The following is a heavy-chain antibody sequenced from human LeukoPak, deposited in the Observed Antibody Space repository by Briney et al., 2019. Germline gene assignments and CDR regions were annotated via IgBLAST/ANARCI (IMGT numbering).Heavy chain of an antibody. Sequence: SSVKVSCKASGGTFSSYAISWVRQAPAQGLEWMGGIIPVFGTANYAQKFQGRVTITADESTSTAYMELSSLRSEDTAVYYCARDGPARITMVRGVIFDPWGQGTLVTVSS. CDR3: ARDGPARITMVRGVIFDP. J-gene: IGHJ5*02. D-gene: IGHD3-10*01. V-gene: IGHV1-69*13. CDR2: IIPVFGTA. CDR1: GGTFSSYA.